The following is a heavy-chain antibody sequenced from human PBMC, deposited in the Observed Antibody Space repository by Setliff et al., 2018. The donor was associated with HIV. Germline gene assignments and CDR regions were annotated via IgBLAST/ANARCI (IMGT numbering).Heavy chain of an antibody. CDR3: ARDALFCDGGRCSAFNWLDS. V-gene: IGHV3-15*01. D-gene: IGHD2-15*01. CDR1: GFPFSTYA. Sequence: LRLSCAASGFPFSTYAMNWVRQAPGKGLEWVGRIKSSRDGGTTDYAAPVKGRFTISRDNSKDTVFLQLSSLTVDDTGVYYCARDALFCDGGRCSAFNWLDSWGQGTLVTVSS. J-gene: IGHJ5*01. CDR2: IKSSRDGGTT.